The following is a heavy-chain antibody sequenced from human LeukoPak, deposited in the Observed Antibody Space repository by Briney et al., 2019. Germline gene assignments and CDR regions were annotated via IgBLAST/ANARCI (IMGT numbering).Heavy chain of an antibody. CDR1: GFTFSSNA. J-gene: IGHJ4*02. V-gene: IGHV3-23*01. CDR3: AKGLYYDSSAYYGG. D-gene: IGHD3-22*01. CDR2: ISGSGGST. Sequence: GGSLRLSCAASGFTFSSNAMSWVRQAPGNGLEWVSAISGSGGSTYYADSVKGRFTTSRDNSKNTLYLQMNSLRAEDTAVYFCAKGLYYDSSAYYGGWGQGTLVTVSS.